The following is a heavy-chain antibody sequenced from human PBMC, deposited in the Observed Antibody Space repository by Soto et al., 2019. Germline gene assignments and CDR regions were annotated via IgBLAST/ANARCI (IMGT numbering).Heavy chain of an antibody. D-gene: IGHD2-15*01. Sequence: QVQLQESGPGLVKPSETLSLTCTVSGGSISSYYWSWIRQPPGKGLEWIGYIYYSGSTNYNPSLKSRVTISVDTSKTQFSLKLSSVTAADTAVYYCARVNCSGGSCYHRYWYFDLWGRGTLVTVSS. CDR3: ARVNCSGGSCYHRYWYFDL. J-gene: IGHJ2*01. CDR1: GGSISSYY. CDR2: IYYSGST. V-gene: IGHV4-59*01.